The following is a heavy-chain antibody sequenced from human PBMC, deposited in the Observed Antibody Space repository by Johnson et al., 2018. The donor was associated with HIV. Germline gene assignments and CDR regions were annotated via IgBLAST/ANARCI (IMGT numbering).Heavy chain of an antibody. CDR3: ARGLGPADAFDI. CDR1: GFTFSNYG. J-gene: IGHJ3*02. Sequence: QVQLVESGGGVVQPGRSLRLSCTASGFTFSNYGMHWVRQAPGKGLEWVAVIWYDGSNKYYGDSVKGRFTISRDNSKNTLYLQMNSLRAGDTAVYYCARGLGPADAFDIWGQGTMVTVSS. D-gene: IGHD2-2*01. CDR2: IWYDGSNK. V-gene: IGHV3-33*08.